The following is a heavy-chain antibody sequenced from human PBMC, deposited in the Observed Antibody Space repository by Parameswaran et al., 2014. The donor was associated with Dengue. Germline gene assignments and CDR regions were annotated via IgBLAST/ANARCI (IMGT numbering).Heavy chain of an antibody. CDR3: ARGLRRGLDY. D-gene: IGHD4-17*01. CDR2: MNPNSGNT. Sequence: WVRQAPGQGLEWMGWMNPNSGNTGYAQKFQGRVTMTRNTSISTAYMELSSLRSEDTAVYYCARGLRRGLDYWGQGTLVTVSS. V-gene: IGHV1-8*01. J-gene: IGHJ4*02.